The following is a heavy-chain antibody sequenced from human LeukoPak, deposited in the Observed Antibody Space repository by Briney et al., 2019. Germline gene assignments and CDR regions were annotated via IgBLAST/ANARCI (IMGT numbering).Heavy chain of an antibody. Sequence: GGSLRLSCAASGFTFSSYAMSWVRQAPGKGLEWVSGISGSGGSTYYADSVKGRFTISRGNSKNTEYLQMNSLRAEDTAVYYCAKDIVVVPAPVGYFDLWGRGTLVTVSS. J-gene: IGHJ2*01. CDR3: AKDIVVVPAPVGYFDL. V-gene: IGHV3-23*01. D-gene: IGHD2-2*01. CDR2: ISGSGGST. CDR1: GFTFSSYA.